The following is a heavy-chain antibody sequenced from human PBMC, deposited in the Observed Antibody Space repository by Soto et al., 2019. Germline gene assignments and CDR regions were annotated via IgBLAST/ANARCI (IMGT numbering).Heavy chain of an antibody. CDR3: ARQGIVVVAATPYYYYGMDV. D-gene: IGHD2-15*01. CDR2: IYYSGST. V-gene: IGHV4-39*01. CDR1: GGSISSSSYY. Sequence: SDTLSLTCTVSGGSISSSSYYWGWIRQPPGKGLEWIGSIYYSGSTYYNPSLKSRVTISVDTSKNQFSLKLSSVTAADTAVYYCARQGIVVVAATPYYYYGMDVWGQGTTVTVSS. J-gene: IGHJ6*02.